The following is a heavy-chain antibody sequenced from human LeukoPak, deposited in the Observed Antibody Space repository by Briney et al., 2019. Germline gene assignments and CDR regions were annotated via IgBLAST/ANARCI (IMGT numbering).Heavy chain of an antibody. CDR2: ISSSSSYI. V-gene: IGHV3-21*01. CDR3: ARGAYYDSSGYYVNDAFDI. CDR1: GFTFSSYS. J-gene: IGHJ3*02. Sequence: EGSLRLSCAASGFTFSSYSMNWVRQAPGKGLEWVSSISSSSSYIYYADSVKGRLTISRDNAKNSLYLQMNSLRAEDTAVYYCARGAYYDSSGYYVNDAFDIWGQGTMVTVSS. D-gene: IGHD3-22*01.